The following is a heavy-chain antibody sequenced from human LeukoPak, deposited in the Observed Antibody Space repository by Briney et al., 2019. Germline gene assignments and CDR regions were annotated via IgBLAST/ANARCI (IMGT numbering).Heavy chain of an antibody. CDR2: IYYSGST. V-gene: IGHV4-39*01. Sequence: SETLSLTCTVSDGSISSSTNYWAWIRQPPGKGLEWIGSIYYSGSTYYNPSLKSRVTISVDTSKNQFSLKLSSVTAADTALYYCARHLYLSHLGNWGQGTLVTVSS. J-gene: IGHJ4*02. CDR1: DGSISSSTNY. CDR3: ARHLYLSHLGN. D-gene: IGHD2-8*01.